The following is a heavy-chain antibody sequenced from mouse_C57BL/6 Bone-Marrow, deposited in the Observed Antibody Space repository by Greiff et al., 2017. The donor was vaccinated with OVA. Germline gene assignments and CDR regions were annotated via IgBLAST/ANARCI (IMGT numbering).Heavy chain of an antibody. Sequence: VHLVESGPGLVAPSQSLSITCTVSGFSLTSYAISWVRQPPGKGLEWLGVIWTGGGTNYNSALKSRLSISKDNSKSQVFLQMNSLQTDDTARYYCAGDYYGSSPDAMDYWGQGTSVTVSS. V-gene: IGHV2-9-1*01. J-gene: IGHJ4*01. D-gene: IGHD1-1*01. CDR1: GFSLTSYA. CDR3: AGDYYGSSPDAMDY. CDR2: IWTGGGT.